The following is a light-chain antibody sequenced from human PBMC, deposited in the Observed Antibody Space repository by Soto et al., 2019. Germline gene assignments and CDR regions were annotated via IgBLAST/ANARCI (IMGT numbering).Light chain of an antibody. V-gene: IGKV3-20*01. CDR2: AAS. Sequence: EIVLTQSPGTLSLSPGERATLSCRTSQSVSSDFLAWYQQKPGQAPRLLIYAASNRTTGIPDRFSGSRSGTDFILTISRLEPEDFAVYYCQQYSTPPRMYTFGLGTKLEIK. CDR1: QSVSSDF. J-gene: IGKJ2*01. CDR3: QQYSTPPRMYT.